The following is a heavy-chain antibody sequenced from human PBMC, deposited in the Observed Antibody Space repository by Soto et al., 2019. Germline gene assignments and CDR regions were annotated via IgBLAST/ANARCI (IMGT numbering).Heavy chain of an antibody. CDR1: GFNFGDYA. Sequence: GGSLRLSCTASGFNFGDYAMSWFRQAPGKGLEWVGFIRSKAYGGTTEYAASVKGRFTISRDDSKSIAHLQLNSLKTEDTAVYYCSTFGWDCGDGVCLDWVQRTLVTVSP. D-gene: IGHD2-21*01. CDR2: IRSKAYGGTT. V-gene: IGHV3-49*03. CDR3: STFGWDCGDGVCLD. J-gene: IGHJ4*02.